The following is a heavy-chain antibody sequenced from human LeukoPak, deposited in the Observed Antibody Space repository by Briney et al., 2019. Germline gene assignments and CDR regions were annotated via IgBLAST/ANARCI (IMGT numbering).Heavy chain of an antibody. CDR1: GRSFSGYY. CDR3: ASQTPGSGYYWYYFDY. J-gene: IGHJ4*02. V-gene: IGHV4-34*01. CDR2: INHSGIT. Sequence: SETLSLTCAVYGRSFSGYYWTWIRQTPGKGLEWIGEINHSGITDYNPSLKSRVTISVDTSKNQFSLKLSSVTAADTVVYYCASQTPGSGYYWYYFDYWGQGTLVTVSS. D-gene: IGHD3-22*01.